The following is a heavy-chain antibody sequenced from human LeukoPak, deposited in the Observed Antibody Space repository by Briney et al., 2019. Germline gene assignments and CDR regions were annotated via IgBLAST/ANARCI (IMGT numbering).Heavy chain of an antibody. CDR1: GFTFDDYA. CDR3: AKDMTKAFDI. V-gene: IGHV3-9*01. J-gene: IGHJ3*02. CDR2: ISWNSGSI. Sequence: GGSLRLSCAASGFTFDDYAMHWVRQAPGKGLEWVSGISWNSGSIGYADSVKGRFTISRDNAKNSLHLQMNSLRAEDTALYYCAKDMTKAFDIWGQGTMVTVSS.